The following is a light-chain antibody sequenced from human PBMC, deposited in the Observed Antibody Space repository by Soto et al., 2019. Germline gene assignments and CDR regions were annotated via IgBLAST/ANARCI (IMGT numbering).Light chain of an antibody. Sequence: EIVMTQSPATLSVSPGERVTLSCRASQSVNNKVAWYQQKPGQAPRLLIFGASTRATGIPARFSGSGSVTEFTLTISSLQSEDFGVYYCQQSYNTPWTFGQGTKVDI. CDR3: QQSYNTPWT. CDR1: QSVNNK. J-gene: IGKJ1*01. CDR2: GAS. V-gene: IGKV3-15*01.